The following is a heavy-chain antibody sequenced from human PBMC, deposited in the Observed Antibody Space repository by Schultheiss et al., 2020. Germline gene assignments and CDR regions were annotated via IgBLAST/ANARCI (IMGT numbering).Heavy chain of an antibody. D-gene: IGHD3-3*01. CDR2: INYSGGA. Sequence: SETLSLTCGVSGGSFSDYYWTWIRQFPGKGLEWIGEINYSGGAVYNPSLRSRVIISVDTSKNQFSLKLSSVTAADTAVYYCARQSGEWLLLRYMDVWGKGTTGTGSS. CDR3: ARQSGEWLLLRYMDV. V-gene: IGHV4-34*01. J-gene: IGHJ6*03. CDR1: GGSFSDYY.